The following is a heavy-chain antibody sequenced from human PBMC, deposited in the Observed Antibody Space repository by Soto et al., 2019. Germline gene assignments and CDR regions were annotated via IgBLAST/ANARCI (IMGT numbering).Heavy chain of an antibody. D-gene: IGHD3-3*01. CDR1: GGSFRGFY. CDR2: INHVGIT. J-gene: IGHJ4*02. V-gene: IGHV4-34*01. CDR3: ARAHDFWGGRQQPIDS. Sequence: QVQLQQWGAGLLKPSETLSLTCAVSGGSFRGFYWTWIRQSPGKGLEWLGDINHVGITNYNPSLKSRVGIPVDTSKSQFSLKLSSVTAADTAVYYCARAHDFWGGRQQPIDSWGQGTLVTVSS.